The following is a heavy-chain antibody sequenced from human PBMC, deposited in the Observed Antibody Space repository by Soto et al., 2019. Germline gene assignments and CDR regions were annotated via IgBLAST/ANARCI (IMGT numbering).Heavy chain of an antibody. J-gene: IGHJ4*02. Sequence: RASVKVSCKASGYTFTSYGISWVRQAPGQGLEWMGWISAYNGNTNYAQKLQGRVTMTTDTSTSTAYMELRSLRSDDTAVYYCAREEGTHSSGWTADYWGQGTLVTVSS. V-gene: IGHV1-18*01. CDR1: GYTFTSYG. CDR2: ISAYNGNT. D-gene: IGHD6-19*01. CDR3: AREEGTHSSGWTADY.